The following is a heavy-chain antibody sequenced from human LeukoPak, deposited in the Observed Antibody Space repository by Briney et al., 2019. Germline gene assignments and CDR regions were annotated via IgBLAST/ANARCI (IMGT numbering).Heavy chain of an antibody. CDR2: ISYDGSNK. D-gene: IGHD3-10*01. CDR3: AKVFEVRGARRPKDY. J-gene: IGHJ4*02. V-gene: IGHV3-30*18. Sequence: PGVPLRLSCVASGMTFRSYGMIGVRQAPGKAREGVALISYDGSNKFSADCVRDRFNKYRDNSKNTLFLQMNSLRIEDTAVYYCAKVFEVRGARRPKDYWGQGTLVIVSS. CDR1: GMTFRSYG.